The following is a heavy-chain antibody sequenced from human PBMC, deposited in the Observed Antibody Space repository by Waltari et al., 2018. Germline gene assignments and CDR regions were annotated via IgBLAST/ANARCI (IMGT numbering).Heavy chain of an antibody. CDR3: VRSHCIGDSCFRYFDS. J-gene: IGHJ4*02. D-gene: IGHD2-15*01. CDR2: INHGVKT. CDR1: AGSFSAFF. V-gene: IGHV4-34*01. Sequence: VRLDQWGTELVEPWETLSLTSPVYAGSFSAFFWSWVRQAPGKGLEWIGEINHGVKTDYNPSLKSRLFMSVDPSKNQFSLMLSSVTAADTAVYYCVRSHCIGDSCFRYFDSWGQGTLVTVSS.